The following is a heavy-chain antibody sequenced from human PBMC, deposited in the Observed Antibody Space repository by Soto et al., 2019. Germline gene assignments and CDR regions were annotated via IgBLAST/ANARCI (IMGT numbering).Heavy chain of an antibody. Sequence: GAPAKVTCKASGGTFSSYAISWVRQAPGQGLEWMGGIIPIFGTANYAQKFQGRFTITADESTSTAYMELSSLRSEDTAVYYCARTMATQGLLYGLDVWGQGTTVTVSS. D-gene: IGHD5-12*01. CDR2: IIPIFGTA. J-gene: IGHJ6*02. CDR3: ARTMATQGLLYGLDV. CDR1: GGTFSSYA. V-gene: IGHV1-69*13.